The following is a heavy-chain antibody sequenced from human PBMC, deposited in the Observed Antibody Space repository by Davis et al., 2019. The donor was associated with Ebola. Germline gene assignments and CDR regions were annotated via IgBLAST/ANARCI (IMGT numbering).Heavy chain of an antibody. V-gene: IGHV1-3*01. J-gene: IGHJ6*02. Sequence: AASLKVSSKASGYTFTSFAIIWLRQAPGQRLDGMGWINAGTGNTIYSQNFQGRVTITRNTSASTVYMELSSLRSEDTAVYYCAGNSGTTRLDYYGMDVWGQGTTVTVSS. D-gene: IGHD3-10*01. CDR1: GYTFTSFA. CDR3: AGNSGTTRLDYYGMDV. CDR2: INAGTGNT.